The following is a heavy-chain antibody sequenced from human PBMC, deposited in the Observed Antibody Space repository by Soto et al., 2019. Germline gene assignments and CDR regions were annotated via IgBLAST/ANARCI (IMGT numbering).Heavy chain of an antibody. CDR3: ARGPVQLHGAAEYFQH. V-gene: IGHV1-2*02. CDR1: GYTFTGYY. Sequence: QVQLVQSGAEVKKPGASVKVSCKASGYTFTGYYMHWVRQAPGQGLEWMGWINPNSGGTNYAQKFQGRVTMTRDTSISTAYLELSRLRCDDTAVYYCARGPVQLHGAAEYFQHWGQGTLVTVSS. CDR2: INPNSGGT. J-gene: IGHJ1*01. D-gene: IGHD2-2*01.